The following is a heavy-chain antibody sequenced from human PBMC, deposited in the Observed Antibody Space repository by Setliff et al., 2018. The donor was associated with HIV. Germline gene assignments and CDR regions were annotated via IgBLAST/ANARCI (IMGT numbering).Heavy chain of an antibody. CDR2: IYTSGST. CDR1: GGSISSYY. D-gene: IGHD2-8*02. J-gene: IGHJ4*02. CDR3: ARLIHTGLLYFDF. Sequence: LSLTCTVSGGSISSYYWSWIRQPPGKGLEWIGYIYTSGSTNYNPSLKSRVTISVDTSKNQFSLKLRSVTAADTAVYYCARLIHTGLLYFDFWGLGTLVTVSS. V-gene: IGHV4-4*09.